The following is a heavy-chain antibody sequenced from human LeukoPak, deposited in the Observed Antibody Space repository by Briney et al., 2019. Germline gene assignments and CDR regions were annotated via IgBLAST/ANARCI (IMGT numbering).Heavy chain of an antibody. Sequence: SETLSLTCTVSGGSISSSSYYWGWIRQPPGKGLEWIGSIYYSGSTYYNPSLKSRVTISVDTSKNQFSLKLSSVTAADTAVYYCARQGDIAAANDAFDIWGQGTMVTVSS. CDR3: ARQGDIAAANDAFDI. CDR1: GGSISSSSYY. CDR2: IYYSGST. V-gene: IGHV4-39*01. J-gene: IGHJ3*02. D-gene: IGHD6-13*01.